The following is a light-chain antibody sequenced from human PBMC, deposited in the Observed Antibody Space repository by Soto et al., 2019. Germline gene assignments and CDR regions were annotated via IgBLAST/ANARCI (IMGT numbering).Light chain of an antibody. V-gene: IGLV2-8*01. CDR3: SSYAGSNTYV. CDR2: EAS. CDR1: SSDVGGYIY. Sequence: QSVLAQPPSASGSPGQSVTISCTGTSSDVGGYIYVSWYQHHPGKAPKLMIYEASKRPSGVPDRFSGSKSGNTASLTVSGLQAEDEADYYCSSYAGSNTYVFGNGTKVTVL. J-gene: IGLJ1*01.